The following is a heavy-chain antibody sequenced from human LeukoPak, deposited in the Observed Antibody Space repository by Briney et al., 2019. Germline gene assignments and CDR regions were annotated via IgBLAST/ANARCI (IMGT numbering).Heavy chain of an antibody. CDR2: VSGSGSST. Sequence: GGSLRLSCAASGFTFSSYAMSWVRQAPGKGLVWVSGVSGSGSSTYYADSVKGRFTISRDNSKNTLYLQMNSLRAEDTAVYYCAKDRQGSYFDYWGQGTLVTVSS. CDR1: GFTFSSYA. V-gene: IGHV3-23*01. D-gene: IGHD2-15*01. J-gene: IGHJ4*02. CDR3: AKDRQGSYFDY.